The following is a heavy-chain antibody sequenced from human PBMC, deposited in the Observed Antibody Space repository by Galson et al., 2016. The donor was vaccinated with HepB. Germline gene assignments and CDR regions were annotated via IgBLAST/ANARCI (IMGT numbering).Heavy chain of an antibody. CDR2: ISNDGNNK. V-gene: IGHV3-30*03. D-gene: IGHD2-2*02. J-gene: IGHJ4*02. Sequence: SLRLSCAASGFTFSNYAMHWVRQAPGKGLEWVAVISNDGNNKKYGDSVKGRFTISRDNSRDTVILQMDSLRADDAAVYYCARSERGHTSGYFYTPFDYWGQGTLVTVSS. CDR1: GFTFSNYA. CDR3: ARSERGHTSGYFYTPFDY.